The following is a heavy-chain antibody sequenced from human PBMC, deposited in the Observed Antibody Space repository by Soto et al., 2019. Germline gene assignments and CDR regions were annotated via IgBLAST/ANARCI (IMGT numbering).Heavy chain of an antibody. D-gene: IGHD5-12*01. V-gene: IGHV3-23*01. CDR1: VFTFSTSV. Sequence: PGGSLRLSCAASVFTFSTSVMSWVRQAPGKGLQWVSGISGSGDRTYYADSVKGRFTVSRDNSKNTLYLDMNTVTADDTALYYCTWSLVARDAFDEWGQGTMVTVSS. CDR3: TWSLVARDAFDE. J-gene: IGHJ3*01. CDR2: ISGSGDRT.